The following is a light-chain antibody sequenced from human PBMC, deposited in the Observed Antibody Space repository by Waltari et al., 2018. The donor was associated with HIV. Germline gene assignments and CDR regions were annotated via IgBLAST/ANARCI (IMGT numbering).Light chain of an antibody. CDR2: GAS. V-gene: IGKV1-8*01. J-gene: IGKJ3*01. CDR1: QNIGTS. Sequence: AIRMTQSPSTVSASVGNSVSITCRASQNIGTSLAWYQQKPGNAPKLLVYGASTVQIGVPSRFSGSGSGTYFTLSISCLQAEDYATYYCQHYFNYAEFTFGPGTKVEMK. CDR3: QHYFNYAEFT.